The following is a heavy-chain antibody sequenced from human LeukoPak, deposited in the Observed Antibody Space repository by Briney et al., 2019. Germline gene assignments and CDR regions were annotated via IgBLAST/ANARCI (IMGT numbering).Heavy chain of an antibody. D-gene: IGHD3-22*01. CDR3: ARGVVVVNIFDY. V-gene: IGHV3-33*08. J-gene: IGHJ4*02. CDR1: GFTFSSYS. CDR2: IWYDGSNK. Sequence: GGSLRLSCAASGFTFSSYSMNWVRQAPGKGLEWVAVIWYDGSNKYYADSVKGRFTISRDNSKNTLYLQMNSLRAEDTAVYYCARGVVVVNIFDYWGQGTLVTVSS.